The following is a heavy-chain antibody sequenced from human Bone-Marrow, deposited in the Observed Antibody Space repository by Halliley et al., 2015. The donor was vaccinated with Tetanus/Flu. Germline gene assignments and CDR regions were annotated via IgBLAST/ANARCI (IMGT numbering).Heavy chain of an antibody. V-gene: IGHV1-69*04. CDR3: ARERCSSNSCYRDNYYYYGMDV. Sequence: GIVNYAQKFQGRVTITADKSTSTAYMEVSSLRSEDTAVYYCARERCSSNSCYRDNYYYYGMDVWGQGTTVTVSS. J-gene: IGHJ6*02. CDR2: GIV. D-gene: IGHD2-2*02.